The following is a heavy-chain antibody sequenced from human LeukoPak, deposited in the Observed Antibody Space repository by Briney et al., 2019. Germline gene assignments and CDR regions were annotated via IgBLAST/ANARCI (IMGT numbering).Heavy chain of an antibody. CDR2: IRSSGSTI. Sequence: PGGSLRLSCAASGFTFSDYYMSWIRQAPGKGLEWVSHIRSSGSTIYYADFVKGRFTISRDNAKNSLYLQMNSLRAEDTAVYYCARVWAAWFDPWGQGTLVTVSS. CDR1: GFTFSDYY. V-gene: IGHV3-11*04. D-gene: IGHD3-16*01. CDR3: ARVWAAWFDP. J-gene: IGHJ5*02.